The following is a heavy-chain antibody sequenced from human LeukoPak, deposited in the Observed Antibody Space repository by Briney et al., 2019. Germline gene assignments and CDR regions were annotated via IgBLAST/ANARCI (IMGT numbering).Heavy chain of an antibody. CDR2: INAGNGNT. CDR3: ARGGYGGNSEAFDI. J-gene: IGHJ3*02. CDR1: GYTFTSYA. D-gene: IGHD4-23*01. Sequence: ASVKVSCKASGYTFTSYAMHWVRQAPGQRLEWMGWINAGNGNTKYSQKFQGRVTMTRDTSTSTVYMELSSLRSEDTAVYYCARGGYGGNSEAFDIWGQGTMVTVSS. V-gene: IGHV1-3*01.